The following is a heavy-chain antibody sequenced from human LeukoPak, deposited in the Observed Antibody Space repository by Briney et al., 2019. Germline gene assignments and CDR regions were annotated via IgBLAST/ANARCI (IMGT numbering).Heavy chain of an antibody. CDR2: IYSGGST. D-gene: IGHD3-9*01. Sequence: GGSLRLSCAASGFTVSSNYMSWVRQAPGKGLEWVSVIYSGGSTYYADSVKGRFTISRDNSKNTLYLQMNSLRAEDTAVYYCARVGPYDILTGYMDYWGQGTLVTVSS. V-gene: IGHV3-53*01. J-gene: IGHJ4*02. CDR1: GFTVSSNY. CDR3: ARVGPYDILTGYMDY.